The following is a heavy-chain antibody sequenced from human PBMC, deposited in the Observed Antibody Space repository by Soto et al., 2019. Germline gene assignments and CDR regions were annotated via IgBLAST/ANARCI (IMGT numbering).Heavy chain of an antibody. Sequence: QVQLQESGPGLVKPSQTLSLTCTVSGGSISSGGYYWSWIRQHPGKGLEWIGYIYYSGGTYCNPSLKSRVTXXVXSXXNPFSLKLSSVTAADTAVYYCARGGYYDSSGYYHYWGQGTLVTVSS. J-gene: IGHJ4*02. CDR1: GGSISSGGYY. CDR2: IYYSGGT. D-gene: IGHD3-22*01. CDR3: ARGGYYDSSGYYHY. V-gene: IGHV4-31*03.